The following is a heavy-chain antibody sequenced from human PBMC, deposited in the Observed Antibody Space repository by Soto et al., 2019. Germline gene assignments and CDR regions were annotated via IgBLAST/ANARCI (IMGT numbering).Heavy chain of an antibody. CDR3: ARDRIIVSVSDAFDI. CDR2: ISAYNGNT. Sequence: ASVKVSCKASGYTFTSYGISWVRQAPGQGLEWMGWISAYNGNTNYAQKLQGRVTMTTDTSTSTAYMELRSLRSDDTAVYYCARDRIIVSVSDAFDIWGQGTMVTVS. V-gene: IGHV1-18*01. J-gene: IGHJ3*02. CDR1: GYTFTSYG. D-gene: IGHD3-16*01.